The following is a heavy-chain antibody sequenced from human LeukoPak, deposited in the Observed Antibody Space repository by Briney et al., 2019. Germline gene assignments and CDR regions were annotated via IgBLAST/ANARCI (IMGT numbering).Heavy chain of an antibody. CDR3: ARAGDTMVRGADYYYGMDV. V-gene: IGHV3-64*01. Sequence: PGGSLRLSCAASGFTFSSYAMHWVRQAPGKGLEYVSAISSNGGSTYYANSVKGRFTISRDNSKNTLYLQMGSLRAEDMAVYYCARAGDTMVRGADYYYGMDVWRQGTTVTVSS. CDR1: GFTFSSYA. J-gene: IGHJ6*02. CDR2: ISSNGGST. D-gene: IGHD3-10*01.